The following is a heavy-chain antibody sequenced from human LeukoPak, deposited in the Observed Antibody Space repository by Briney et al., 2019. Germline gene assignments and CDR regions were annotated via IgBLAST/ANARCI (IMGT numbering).Heavy chain of an antibody. CDR2: IYISGST. V-gene: IGHV4-61*02. CDR3: TRDRGLHWFDP. Sequence: SETLSLTCSVSGHSISSGSYYWSWIRQSAGKGLEFIGRIYISGSTYYNPSLESRVTISVDTSKNQFSLRLTSVTAADTAVYYCTRDRGLHWFDPWGQGTLVTVSS. J-gene: IGHJ5*02. D-gene: IGHD2-15*01. CDR1: GHSISSGSYY.